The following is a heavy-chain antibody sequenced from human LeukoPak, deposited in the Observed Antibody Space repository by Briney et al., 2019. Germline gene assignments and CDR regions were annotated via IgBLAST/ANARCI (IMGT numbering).Heavy chain of an antibody. CDR2: ISSSGSTI. Sequence: GGSLRLSCAASGFTFSSYEMNWVRQAPGKGLEWVSYISSSGSTIHYADSVKGRFTISRDNAKNSLYLQMNSLRAEDTAVYYCARDRPADCSGGSCFTRVDAFDIWGQGTMVTVSS. D-gene: IGHD2-15*01. J-gene: IGHJ3*02. CDR1: GFTFSSYE. V-gene: IGHV3-48*03. CDR3: ARDRPADCSGGSCFTRVDAFDI.